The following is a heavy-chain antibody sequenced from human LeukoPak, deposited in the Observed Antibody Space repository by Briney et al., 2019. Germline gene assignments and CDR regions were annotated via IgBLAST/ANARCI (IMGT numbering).Heavy chain of an antibody. CDR2: IWYDGSNK. D-gene: IGHD3-10*02. CDR1: GFTFRNHG. Sequence: GGSLRLSCAASGFTFRNHGMHWVRQAPGKGLEWVAVIWYDGSNKYYADSVKGRFTISRENSKNTLYLQMNSLRVEDTAVYYCGSPRTFSGRNVLDMWGQGTMVTVSS. J-gene: IGHJ3*02. V-gene: IGHV3-33*01. CDR3: GSPRTFSGRNVLDM.